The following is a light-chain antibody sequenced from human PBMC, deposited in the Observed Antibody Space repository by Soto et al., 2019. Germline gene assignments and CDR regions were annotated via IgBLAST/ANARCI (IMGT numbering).Light chain of an antibody. CDR1: QTISGW. J-gene: IGKJ1*01. Sequence: DIQMTQSPSTLSASVGYRVTITCRASQTISGWLAWYQQRPGKAPNLLIFDASTLESGVPSRFSGSGSGTTFTLTVSSLQSDDFATYYCQQYETFSGTFGPGTKVDI. CDR3: QQYETFSGT. V-gene: IGKV1-5*01. CDR2: DAS.